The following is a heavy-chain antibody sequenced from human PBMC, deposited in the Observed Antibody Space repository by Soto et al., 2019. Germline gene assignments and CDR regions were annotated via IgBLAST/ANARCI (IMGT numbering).Heavy chain of an antibody. CDR1: GFTFSSYS. J-gene: IGHJ4*02. D-gene: IGHD3-22*01. V-gene: IGHV3-21*01. CDR3: ARDREPYYDDSSGSGY. CDR2: ISSSSSYI. Sequence: EVQLVESGGGLVKPGGSLRLSCAASGFTFSSYSMNWVRQAPGKGLEWVSSISSSSSYIYYADSVKGRFTISRDNAKNSLYLQMNSLRAEDTAVSYCARDREPYYDDSSGSGYWGQGALVTVSA.